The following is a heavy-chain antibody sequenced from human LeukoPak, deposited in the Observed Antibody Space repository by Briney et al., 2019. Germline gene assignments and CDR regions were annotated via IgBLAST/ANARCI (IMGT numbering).Heavy chain of an antibody. CDR1: GCSISSSNYY. D-gene: IGHD4-11*01. J-gene: IGHJ4*02. Sequence: SETLSLTCSVSGCSISSSNYYWGWIGQSPGKGLEWIGSIYYSRSTYYNPSLKSRLTISVDTFKNQFSLKLSSATAADTAVYYRVRQKITTSDYWGQGNMVTVSS. CDR2: IYYSRST. CDR3: VRQKITTSDY. V-gene: IGHV4-39*01.